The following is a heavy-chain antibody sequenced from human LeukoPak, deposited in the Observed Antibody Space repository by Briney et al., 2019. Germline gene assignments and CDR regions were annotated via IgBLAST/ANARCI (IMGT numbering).Heavy chain of an antibody. CDR3: AREMLNGASDY. CDR2: IIPIFGTA. V-gene: IGHV1-69*13. D-gene: IGHD4-17*01. CDR1: GGTFSSYA. J-gene: IGHJ4*02. Sequence: SVKVSFTASGGTFSSYAISWVRQAPGQGLEWMGGIIPIFGTANYAQKFQGRVTITADESTSTAYMELSSLRSEDTAVYYCAREMLNGASDYWGQGTLVTVSS.